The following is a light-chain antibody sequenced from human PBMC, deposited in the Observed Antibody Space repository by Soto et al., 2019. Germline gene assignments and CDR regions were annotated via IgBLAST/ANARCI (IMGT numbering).Light chain of an antibody. CDR2: GAS. J-gene: IGKJ5*01. V-gene: IGKV3-15*01. CDR3: QQYNNWPPT. CDR1: QNIISN. Sequence: EIVMTQSPATLSVSPGERATLSCRASQNIISNIAWYQQKPGQAPRLLINGASTRATGIPARLSGSGSGTEFTLTISSLQSEDFAVYYCQQYNNWPPTFGQGTRLEIK.